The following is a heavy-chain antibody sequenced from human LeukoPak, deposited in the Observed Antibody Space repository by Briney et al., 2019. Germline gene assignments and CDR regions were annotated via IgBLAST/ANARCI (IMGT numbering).Heavy chain of an antibody. V-gene: IGHV3-53*01. CDR1: GFTVSSNY. CDR3: ASNSGSYNYYYYMDV. Sequence: PGGSLRLSCAASGFTVSSNYMSWVRQAPGKGLEWVSVIYSGGSTYYADSVKGRFTISRDNSKNTLYLQMNSLRAEDTAVYYCASNSGSYNYYYYMDVWGKGTTVTVSS. CDR2: IYSGGST. D-gene: IGHD1-26*01. J-gene: IGHJ6*03.